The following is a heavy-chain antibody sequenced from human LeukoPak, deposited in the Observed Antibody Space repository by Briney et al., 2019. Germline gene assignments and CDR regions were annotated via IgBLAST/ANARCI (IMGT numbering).Heavy chain of an antibody. Sequence: SETLSLTCAVYGGSFSGYYWSWIRQPPGKGLEWIGEINHSGSTNYNPSLKSRVTISVDTSKNQFSLKLNSVTAADTAVYYCARETPPYMIVGDWYFDLWGRGTLVTVSS. CDR3: ARETPPYMIVGDWYFDL. CDR2: INHSGST. V-gene: IGHV4-34*01. CDR1: GGSFSGYY. J-gene: IGHJ2*01. D-gene: IGHD3-22*01.